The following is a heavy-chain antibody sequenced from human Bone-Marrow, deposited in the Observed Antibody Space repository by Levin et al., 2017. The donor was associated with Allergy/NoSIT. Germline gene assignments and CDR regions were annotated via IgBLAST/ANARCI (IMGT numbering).Heavy chain of an antibody. Sequence: GESLKISCAASGFTFSSYAMSWVRQAPGKGLEWVSSISGSGTITHYAESVKGRFTISRDISKNMLHLQMNSLRAEDTAIYFCAKEGLAVAGYYFDSWGPGTLVTVSS. D-gene: IGHD6-19*01. CDR2: ISGSGTIT. CDR1: GFTFSSYA. CDR3: AKEGLAVAGYYFDS. V-gene: IGHV3-23*01. J-gene: IGHJ4*02.